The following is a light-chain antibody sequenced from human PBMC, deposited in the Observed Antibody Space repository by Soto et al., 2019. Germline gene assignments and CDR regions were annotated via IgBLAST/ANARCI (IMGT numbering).Light chain of an antibody. CDR2: EVV. CDR3: KSYAGSNTYV. V-gene: IGLV2-8*01. Sequence: SGMTRPHSASGSPVQSVNISCTGTKNDIGVYDFVSWYQHHPGKAPRLIIYEVVQRPSGVPDRFSGSKSGNTASLTVSGLQAADEVDYFCKSYAGSNTYVFGSAPNVTVL. CDR1: KNDIGVYDF. J-gene: IGLJ1*01.